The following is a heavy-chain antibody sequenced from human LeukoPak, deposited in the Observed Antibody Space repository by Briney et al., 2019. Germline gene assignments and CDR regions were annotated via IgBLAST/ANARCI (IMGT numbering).Heavy chain of an antibody. V-gene: IGHV3-23*01. CDR3: ATRGIVGATYFDY. CDR2: ISGSGGST. CDR1: GFTFSNYA. Sequence: GGSLRLSCAASGFTFSNYAMSWVRQAPGKGLEWVSAISGSGGSTYYADSVKGRFTISRDNSKNTVYVQMNSLRAEDTAEYYCATRGIVGATYFDYWGQGTLVTVSS. J-gene: IGHJ4*02. D-gene: IGHD1-26*01.